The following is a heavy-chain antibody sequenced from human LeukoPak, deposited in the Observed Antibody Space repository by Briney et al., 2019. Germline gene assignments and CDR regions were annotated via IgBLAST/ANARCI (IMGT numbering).Heavy chain of an antibody. D-gene: IGHD4-17*01. J-gene: IGHJ3*02. CDR2: IYTSGST. Sequence: SETLSLTCTVSGGSISSYYWSWIRQPAGKGLEWIGRIYTSGSTNYNPSLKSRVTMSVDTTKNQFSLKLSSVTAADTAVYYCARLDYGDYDEFPHAFVIWVQGTMVTVSS. CDR1: GGSISSYY. V-gene: IGHV4-4*07. CDR3: ARLDYGDYDEFPHAFVI.